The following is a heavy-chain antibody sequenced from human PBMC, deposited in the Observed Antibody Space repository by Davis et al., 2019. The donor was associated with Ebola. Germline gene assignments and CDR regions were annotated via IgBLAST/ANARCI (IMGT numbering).Heavy chain of an antibody. D-gene: IGHD6-6*01. CDR1: GDSVSSNSAA. J-gene: IGHJ4*02. CDR2: TYYRSKWYN. CDR3: ARVHNEYSSSPADYFDY. V-gene: IGHV6-1*01. Sequence: SETLSLTCAISGDSVSSNSAAWNWIRQSPSRGLEWLGRTYYRSKWYNDYAVSVKSRITINPDTSKNQFSLQLNSVTPEDTAVYYCARVHNEYSSSPADYFDYWGQGTLVTVSS.